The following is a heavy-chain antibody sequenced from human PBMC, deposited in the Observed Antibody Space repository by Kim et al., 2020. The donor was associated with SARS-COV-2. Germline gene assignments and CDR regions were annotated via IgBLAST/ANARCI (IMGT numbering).Heavy chain of an antibody. V-gene: IGHV3-74*01. J-gene: IGHJ4*02. Sequence: SDAESVKCRFTISRETAKNTLYLQMNSLRAGDTAVYYCARDPDRSSSFDYWGQGTLVTVSS. D-gene: IGHD6-6*01. CDR3: ARDPDRSSSFDY.